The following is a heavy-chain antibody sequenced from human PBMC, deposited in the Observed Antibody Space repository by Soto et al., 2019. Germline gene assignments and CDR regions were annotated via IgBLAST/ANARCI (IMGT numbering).Heavy chain of an antibody. Sequence: SETLSLTCTVSGGSISSYYWSWIRQPPGKGLEWIGYIYYSGSTNYNPSLKSRVTISVDTSKNQFSLKLSSVTAADTAVYYCARRYGSAFAIWGQGTMVTVSS. D-gene: IGHD3-10*01. CDR3: ARRYGSAFAI. J-gene: IGHJ3*02. CDR1: GGSISSYY. V-gene: IGHV4-59*01. CDR2: IYYSGST.